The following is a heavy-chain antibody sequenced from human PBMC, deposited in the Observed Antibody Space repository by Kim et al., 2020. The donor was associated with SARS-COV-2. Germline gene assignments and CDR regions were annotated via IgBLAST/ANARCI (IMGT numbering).Heavy chain of an antibody. J-gene: IGHJ4*02. CDR2: ISSNGGST. CDR3: VKDRNYYGSGSYYFALVTTLDY. Sequence: GGSLRLSCSASGFTFSSYAMHWVRQAPGKGLEYVSAISSNGGSTYYADSVKGRFTISRDNSKNTLYLQMSSLRAEDTAVYYCVKDRNYYGSGSYYFALVTTLDYWGQGTLVTVSS. CDR1: GFTFSSYA. V-gene: IGHV3-64D*09. D-gene: IGHD3-10*01.